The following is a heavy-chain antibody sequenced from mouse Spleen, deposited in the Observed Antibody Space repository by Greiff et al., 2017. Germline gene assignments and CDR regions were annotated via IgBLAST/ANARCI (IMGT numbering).Heavy chain of an antibody. CDR2: ISSGSSTI. CDR1: GFTFSDYG. J-gene: IGHJ4*01. Sequence: EVMLVESGGGLVKPGGSLKLSCTASGFTFSDYGMHWVRQAPEKGLEWVAYISSGSSTIYYVDTVKGRFTISRDNAKNTLFLQMTSLRSEDTAMYYCARSPLYAMDYWGQGTSVTVSS. CDR3: ARSPLYAMDY. V-gene: IGHV5-17*01.